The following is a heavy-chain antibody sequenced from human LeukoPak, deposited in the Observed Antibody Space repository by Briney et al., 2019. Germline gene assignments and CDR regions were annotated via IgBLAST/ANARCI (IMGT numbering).Heavy chain of an antibody. V-gene: IGHV3-21*01. D-gene: IGHD6-13*01. CDR2: ISSSSSYI. CDR1: GFTFSSYS. J-gene: IGHJ4*02. Sequence: PGGSLRLPCAASGFTFSSYSMNWVRQAPGKGLEWVSSISSSSSYIYYADSVKGRFTISRDNAKNSLYLQMNSLRAEDTAVYYCARVLPPDRIAAAGPDYWGQGTLVTVSS. CDR3: ARVLPPDRIAAAGPDY.